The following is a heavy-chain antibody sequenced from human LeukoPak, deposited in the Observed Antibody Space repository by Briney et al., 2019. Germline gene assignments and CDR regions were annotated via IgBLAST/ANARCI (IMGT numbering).Heavy chain of an antibody. V-gene: IGHV4-61*09. Sequence: SETLSLTCTVSGVSITSGNHYWAWIRQPAGKGLEWIGHIYTSGSMNYNPSLKSRVTISVDTSKNQFSLKLTSVTAADTAVYYCTKGRGIWGQGTLVTVSS. J-gene: IGHJ4*02. CDR3: TKGRGI. CDR1: GVSITSGNHY. CDR2: IYTSGSM. D-gene: IGHD3-10*01.